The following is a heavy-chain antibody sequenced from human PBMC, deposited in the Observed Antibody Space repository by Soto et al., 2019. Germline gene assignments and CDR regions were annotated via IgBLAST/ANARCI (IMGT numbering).Heavy chain of an antibody. J-gene: IGHJ6*02. CDR1: GFTFSSYS. V-gene: IGHV3-48*01. CDR3: ARDLSHYDILTGYYTGGMDV. CDR2: ISSSAI. Sequence: EAQLVESDGGLVQPGGSLRLSCAASGFTFSSYSINWVRQAPGKGLEWVSFISSSAIFYADSVKGRFTISRDNAKNSLYLQMSSLIAEDTAVYYCARDLSHYDILTGYYTGGMDVWGQGTTVTVSS. D-gene: IGHD3-9*01.